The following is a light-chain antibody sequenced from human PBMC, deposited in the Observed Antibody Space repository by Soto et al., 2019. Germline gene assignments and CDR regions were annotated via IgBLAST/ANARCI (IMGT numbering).Light chain of an antibody. CDR1: GSDIGAYNY. CDR2: GVT. V-gene: IGLV2-14*01. CDR3: SSFTTSYFYV. Sequence: QSALTQPASVSGSPGQSITIYCTGTGSDIGAYNYVSWYQQHPGKAPKLIIYGVTHRPSGVSTRFSASKSAYTASLTISGLQAEDEADYYCSSFTTSYFYVFGPGTKVTVL. J-gene: IGLJ1*01.